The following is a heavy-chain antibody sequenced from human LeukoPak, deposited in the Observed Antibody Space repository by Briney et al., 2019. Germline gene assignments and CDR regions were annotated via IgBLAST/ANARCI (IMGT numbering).Heavy chain of an antibody. Sequence: SETLSLTCTVSGGSISSYYWSWIRQPPGKGLEWIGYIYYSGTTNYNPSLKSRVTISVDTSKNQFSLKLSSVTAADTAVYYCAREEGPYDLRSRADAFDIWGQGTMVTVSS. CDR1: GGSISSYY. V-gene: IGHV4-59*01. CDR3: AREEGPYDLRSRADAFDI. J-gene: IGHJ3*02. CDR2: IYYSGTT. D-gene: IGHD3-3*01.